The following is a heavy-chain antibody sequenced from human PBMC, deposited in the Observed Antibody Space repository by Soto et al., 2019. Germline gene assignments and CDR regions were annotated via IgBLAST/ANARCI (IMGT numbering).Heavy chain of an antibody. D-gene: IGHD3-16*02. V-gene: IGHV1-8*01. Sequence: ASVKVSCKASGYSFTNNDVSWVRQASGQGLEWMGWMNPGSGDTGYEQKFQGRVTMTRDISTATAYMELSSLRSDDTAIYYCARMATFGSLNWFDPWGQGTLVTVSS. J-gene: IGHJ5*02. CDR2: MNPGSGDT. CDR3: ARMATFGSLNWFDP. CDR1: GYSFTNND.